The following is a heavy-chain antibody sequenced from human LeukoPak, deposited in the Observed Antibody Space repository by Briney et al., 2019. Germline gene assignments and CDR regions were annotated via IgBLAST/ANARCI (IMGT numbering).Heavy chain of an antibody. V-gene: IGHV4-38-2*02. Sequence: SETLSLTCTVSGYSISSGYYWGWIRQPPGKGLEWIESIYHIGSTYDNPSLKSRLTISVDTSKNQFSLNLRSVTAADTAVYFCARRNYGDYVGFDYWGEGTLVTVSS. CDR3: ARRNYGDYVGFDY. D-gene: IGHD4-17*01. CDR2: IYHIGST. CDR1: GYSISSGYY. J-gene: IGHJ4*02.